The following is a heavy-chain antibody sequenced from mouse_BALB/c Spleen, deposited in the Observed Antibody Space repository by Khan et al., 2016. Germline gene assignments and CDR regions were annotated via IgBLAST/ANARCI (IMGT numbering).Heavy chain of an antibody. CDR3: SSRRITTGDLDY. D-gene: IGHD1-1*01. Sequence: QVQLQQSGPEVVRPGVSVKISCKGSGYTFTDYAMHWVKQSHAKSLEWIGIISSYNGNTNYNQKFKGKATMTVDKSSSTAYMDLARLTSEDTAIYYCSSRRITTGDLDYWGQGTSVTVSS. CDR1: GYTFTDYA. V-gene: IGHV1S137*01. CDR2: ISSYNGNT. J-gene: IGHJ4*01.